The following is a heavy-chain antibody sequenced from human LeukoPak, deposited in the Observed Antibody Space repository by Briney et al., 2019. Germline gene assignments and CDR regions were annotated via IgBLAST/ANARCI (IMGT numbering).Heavy chain of an antibody. CDR3: ARDPYYYYYGMDV. Sequence: GGSPRLSCAASGFTFSSYWMSWVRQAPGKGLEWVANIKQDGSEKYYVDSVKGRFTISRDNANNSLYLQMNSLRAEDTAVYYCARDPYYYYYGMDVWGQGTTVTVSS. J-gene: IGHJ6*02. V-gene: IGHV3-7*01. CDR2: IKQDGSEK. CDR1: GFTFSSYW.